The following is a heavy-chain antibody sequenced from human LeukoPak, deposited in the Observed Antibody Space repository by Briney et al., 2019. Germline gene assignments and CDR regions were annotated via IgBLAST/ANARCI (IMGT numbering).Heavy chain of an antibody. Sequence: PGGSLRLSCAASGFSVGRYYMSWVRQAPGKGLEWVAVLFGGGRTDYADSVKGRFTISGDNSKNTLYLEMNSLRADDTAVYYCARDRTAADPRGQGALVTVSS. D-gene: IGHD6-13*01. CDR1: GFSVGRYY. J-gene: IGHJ5*02. CDR3: ARDRTAADP. V-gene: IGHV3-66*01. CDR2: LFGGGRT.